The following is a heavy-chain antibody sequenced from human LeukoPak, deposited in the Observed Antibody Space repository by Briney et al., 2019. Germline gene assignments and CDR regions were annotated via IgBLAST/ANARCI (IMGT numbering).Heavy chain of an antibody. CDR3: ARDRKPTPLYYGMDF. V-gene: IGHV3-53*01. J-gene: IGHJ6*02. Sequence: GGSLRVSCAASGFTVSSIYMSWVRQAPGKGLEWVSVIYSGGSTYYADSVKGRSTISRDNSKNTLYLQMNSLRAEDTAVYYCARDRKPTPLYYGMDFWGQGTTVTVSS. CDR1: GFTVSSIY. CDR2: IYSGGST.